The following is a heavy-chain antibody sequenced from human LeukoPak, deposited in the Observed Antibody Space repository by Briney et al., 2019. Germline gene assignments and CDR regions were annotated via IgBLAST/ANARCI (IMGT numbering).Heavy chain of an antibody. CDR3: AKDRHSGSLPLQFDY. CDR2: ISYDGSNK. D-gene: IGHD1-26*01. J-gene: IGHJ4*02. V-gene: IGHV3-30*18. CDR1: GFTFSSYG. Sequence: GGSLRLSCAASGFTFSSYGMHWVRQAPGKGLEWVAVISYDGSNKYYADSVKGRFTISRDNSKNTLYLQMNSLRAEDTAVYYCAKDRHSGSLPLQFDYWGQGTPVTVSS.